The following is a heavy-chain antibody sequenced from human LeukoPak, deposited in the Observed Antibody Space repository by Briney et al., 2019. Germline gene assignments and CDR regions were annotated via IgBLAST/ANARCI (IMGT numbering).Heavy chain of an antibody. CDR1: GGTFSSYA. D-gene: IGHD3-16*01. J-gene: IGHJ5*02. CDR2: TIPIFGTA. CDR3: ARCPFGRNWFDP. V-gene: IGHV1-69*13. Sequence: GASVKVSCKASGGTFSSYAISWVRQAPGQGLEWMGGTIPIFGTANYAQKFQGRVTITADESTSTAYMELSSLRSEDTAVYYCARCPFGRNWFDPWGQGTLVTVSS.